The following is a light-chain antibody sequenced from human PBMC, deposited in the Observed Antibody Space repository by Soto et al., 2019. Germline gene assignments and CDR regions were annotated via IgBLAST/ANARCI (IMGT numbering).Light chain of an antibody. V-gene: IGKV3-11*01. CDR2: DAS. CDR3: QQRSNWPPT. J-gene: IGKJ1*01. Sequence: EIVMTQSPANLSVSPGEGATLSCRANQNIISNLAWYQQKPGQAPRLLIYDASNRATGIPARFSGSGSGTDFTLTISSLEPEDFAVYYCQQRSNWPPTFGQGTKVDIK. CDR1: QNIISN.